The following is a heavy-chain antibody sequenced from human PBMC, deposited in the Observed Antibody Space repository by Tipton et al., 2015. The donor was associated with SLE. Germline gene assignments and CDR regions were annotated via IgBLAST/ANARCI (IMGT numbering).Heavy chain of an antibody. CDR3: AKDQRDPYYYYGMDV. Sequence: SLRLSCAASGFIVSSNYMTWVRQAPGRGLEWVSVINRGGSTYYADSVKGRFIISRDNSKNTLYLQMNSLRAEDTAVYYCAKDQRDPYYYYGMDVWGQGTTVTVSS. J-gene: IGHJ6*02. V-gene: IGHV3-53*05. CDR2: INRGGST. CDR1: GFIVSSNY.